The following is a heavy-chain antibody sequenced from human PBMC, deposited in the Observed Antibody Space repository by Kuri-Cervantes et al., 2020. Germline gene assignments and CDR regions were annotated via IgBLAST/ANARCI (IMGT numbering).Heavy chain of an antibody. V-gene: IGHV4-59*01. Sequence: GSLRLSCTVSGESIISYYWSWIRRPPGKGLEWIGYIYYTGSTNYNPSLKSRVTISVDTSKNQFSLKLSSATAADTAVYYCARSRTYSGYDYYFDYWGQGTLVTVSS. CDR3: ARSRTYSGYDYYFDY. CDR1: GESIISYY. D-gene: IGHD5-12*01. CDR2: IYYTGST. J-gene: IGHJ4*02.